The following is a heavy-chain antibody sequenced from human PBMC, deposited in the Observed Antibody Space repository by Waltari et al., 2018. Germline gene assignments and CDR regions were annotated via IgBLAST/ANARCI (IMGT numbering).Heavy chain of an antibody. V-gene: IGHV1-69*08. CDR2: IIPIFGTA. Sequence: QVQLVQSGAEVKKPGSSVKVSCKASGGTFSSYAISWVRQAPGHGLEWMGRIIPIFGTANYAQKFQGRVTITADKSTSTAYMELSSLRSEDTAVYYCARVACSSTSCSLYYGMDVWGQGTTVTVSS. CDR3: ARVACSSTSCSLYYGMDV. CDR1: GGTFSSYA. D-gene: IGHD2-2*01. J-gene: IGHJ6*02.